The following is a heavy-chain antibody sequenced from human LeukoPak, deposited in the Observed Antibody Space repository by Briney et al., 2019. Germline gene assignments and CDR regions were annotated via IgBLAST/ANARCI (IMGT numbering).Heavy chain of an antibody. CDR1: GFTVSSNS. J-gene: IGHJ4*02. D-gene: IGHD1-7*01. Sequence: GGSLRLSCTVSGFTVSSNSMSWVRQAPGKGLVWVSRINSDGSSTSYADSVKGRFTISRDNAKNTLYLQMNSLRAEDTAVYYCARGQGTFDYWGQGTLVTVSS. V-gene: IGHV3-74*01. CDR3: ARGQGTFDY. CDR2: INSDGSST.